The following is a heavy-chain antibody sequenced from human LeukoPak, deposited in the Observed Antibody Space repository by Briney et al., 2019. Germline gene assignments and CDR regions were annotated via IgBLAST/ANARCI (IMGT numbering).Heavy chain of an antibody. CDR1: GGSISSSSYY. CDR2: IYYSGST. D-gene: IGHD2-2*01. V-gene: IGHV4-39*01. J-gene: IGHJ5*02. CDR3: ARHIVVVPAAFNWFDP. Sequence: SETLSLTCTVSGGSISSSSYYWGWIRQPPGKGLEWIGCIYYSGSTYYNPSLKSRVTISVDTSKNQFSLKLSSVTAADTAVYYCARHIVVVPAAFNWFDPWGQGTLVTVSS.